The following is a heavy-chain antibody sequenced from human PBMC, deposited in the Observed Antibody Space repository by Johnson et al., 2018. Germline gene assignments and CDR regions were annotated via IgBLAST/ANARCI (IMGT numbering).Heavy chain of an antibody. Sequence: VQLQESGGGLVKPGGSLRLSCAASGFTFSSYSMSWVRQAPGRGLEWVSSIGSSTTYIYYADSVKGRFTISRDNAKNSLYLQMNSLRAEDTAVYYCARENDGMVRGVIHSYYGMDVWGQGTTVTVSS. V-gene: IGHV3-21*01. CDR3: ARENDGMVRGVIHSYYGMDV. D-gene: IGHD3-10*01. CDR2: IGSSTTYI. CDR1: GFTFSSYS. J-gene: IGHJ6*02.